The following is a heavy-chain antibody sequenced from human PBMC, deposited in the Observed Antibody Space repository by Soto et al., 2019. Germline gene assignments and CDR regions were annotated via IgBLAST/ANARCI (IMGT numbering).Heavy chain of an antibody. D-gene: IGHD5-12*01. J-gene: IGHJ4*02. Sequence: QVQLVESGGGVVQPGGSLRLSGAASGFTFSSFGIHWVRQAPGKGLEWVAVISYDGIDKNYGDSVKGRFTISRENSKNMVYLQMNSLRAEDTAVYYCAKDLREMATIRPDYWGQGILVTVSS. CDR3: AKDLREMATIRPDY. CDR2: ISYDGIDK. V-gene: IGHV3-30*18. CDR1: GFTFSSFG.